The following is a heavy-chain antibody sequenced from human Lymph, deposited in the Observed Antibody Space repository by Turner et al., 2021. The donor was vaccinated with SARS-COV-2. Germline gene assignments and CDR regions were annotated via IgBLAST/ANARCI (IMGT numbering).Heavy chain of an antibody. CDR3: ARYGSGGYFYYGLDV. V-gene: IGHV3-30*04. J-gene: IGHJ6*02. Sequence: QVQLVESGGGVVQPGRSLSLSCAASGFTFSTYAIHWVRQAAGKGLEWVAVISYDGSNKYYADSVKGRFTISRDNSKNTLYLQMNSLRAEDTVVYYCARYGSGGYFYYGLDVWGQGTTVTVSS. CDR1: GFTFSTYA. CDR2: ISYDGSNK. D-gene: IGHD3-10*01.